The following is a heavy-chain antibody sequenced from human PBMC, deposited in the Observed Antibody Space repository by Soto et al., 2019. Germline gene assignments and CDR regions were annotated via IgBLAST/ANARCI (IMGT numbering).Heavy chain of an antibody. J-gene: IGHJ6*02. D-gene: IGHD2-2*01. CDR2: IYHSGST. CDR3: ARDDHIVVVPTSLGAMDV. Sequence: QVQLQESGPGLVKPSETLSLTCAVYGGSISSNKWWSWVRQPPGKGLEWIGEIYHSGSTNYNPSIKSRVTISLEKSMNQFSLKLTSVTAADSAVYYCARDDHIVVVPTSLGAMDVWGQGTTVTVSS. V-gene: IGHV4-4*02. CDR1: GGSISSNKW.